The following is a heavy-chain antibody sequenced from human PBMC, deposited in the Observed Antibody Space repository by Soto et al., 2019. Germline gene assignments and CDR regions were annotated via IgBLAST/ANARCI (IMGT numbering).Heavy chain of an antibody. V-gene: IGHV2-5*02. Sequence: QITLKESGPTLMRPTQTLALTCTFSGFSFTTRGVGVAWIRQPPGKTLEWLAVIYWDNDRRYRPSLTDRLSITKDTSTNQVVFTVTNMDPVDTGTYYCAHLVPGPLSFAYWGQGALVTVSS. CDR3: AHLVPGPLSFAY. D-gene: IGHD2-21*01. J-gene: IGHJ4*02. CDR1: GFSFTTRGVG. CDR2: IYWDNDR.